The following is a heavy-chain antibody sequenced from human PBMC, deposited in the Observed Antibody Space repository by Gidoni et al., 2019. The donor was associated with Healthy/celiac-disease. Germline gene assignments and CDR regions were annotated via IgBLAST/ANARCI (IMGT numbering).Heavy chain of an antibody. Sequence: EVQLVESGGGMVKPGGSLRLSCAASGFTFSHAWMNWVRQAPVKGLEWVGRIKSKTDGGTTDYDAPVKGRFTISRDDSKNTLYLQMNSLKTEDTAVYYCTTERDRDWLPMGSFDYWGQGTLVTVSS. CDR3: TTERDRDWLPMGSFDY. V-gene: IGHV3-15*07. D-gene: IGHD3-9*01. CDR1: GFTFSHAW. CDR2: IKSKTDGGTT. J-gene: IGHJ4*02.